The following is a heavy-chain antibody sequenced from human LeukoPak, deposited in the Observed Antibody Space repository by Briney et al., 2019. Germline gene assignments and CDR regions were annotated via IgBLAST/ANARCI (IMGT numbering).Heavy chain of an antibody. D-gene: IGHD6-19*01. CDR1: GFTFSSYA. Sequence: PGGSLRLSCATSGFTFSSYAMSWVRQAPGKGLEWVSGIGASGGSTYYADSVKGRFTISRDNSKNTLYLQMNSLRTEDTAVYYCAKGWEYSSGFDYWGQGTLVTVSP. V-gene: IGHV3-23*01. CDR2: IGASGGST. CDR3: AKGWEYSSGFDY. J-gene: IGHJ4*02.